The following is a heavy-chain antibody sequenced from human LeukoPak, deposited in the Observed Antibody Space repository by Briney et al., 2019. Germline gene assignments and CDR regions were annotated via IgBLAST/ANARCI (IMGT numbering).Heavy chain of an antibody. J-gene: IGHJ6*03. CDR3: ATRYSSSHYYYMDV. D-gene: IGHD6-13*01. V-gene: IGHV7-4-1*02. CDR2: TNTNTGNP. Sequence: ASVKVTCKASGYTFTGYYMHWVRQAPGQGLEWLGWTNTNTGNPTYGQGFRGRFVFSMDTSVSTAYVQISSLKAEDTAVYYCATRYSSSHYYYMDVWGEGTTVTVSS. CDR1: GYTFTGYY.